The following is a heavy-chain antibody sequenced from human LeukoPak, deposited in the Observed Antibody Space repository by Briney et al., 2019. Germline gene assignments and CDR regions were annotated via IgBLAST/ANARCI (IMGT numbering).Heavy chain of an antibody. CDR2: INSDGSST. V-gene: IGHV3-74*01. CDR1: GFTFNLYW. Sequence: GGSLRLSCAASGFTFNLYWMHWVRQAPGKGLVWVSRINSDGSSTSYADSVKGRFTISRDIAKNTLSLQMNSLRAEDTAVYYCAREEWAYSSSPPFDYWGQGTLVTVSS. CDR3: AREEWAYSSSPPFDY. J-gene: IGHJ4*02. D-gene: IGHD6-6*01.